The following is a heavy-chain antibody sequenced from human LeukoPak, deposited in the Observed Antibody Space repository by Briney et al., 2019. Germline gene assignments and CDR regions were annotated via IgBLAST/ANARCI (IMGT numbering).Heavy chain of an antibody. CDR1: GGSISSHY. V-gene: IGHV4-59*11. J-gene: IGHJ4*02. D-gene: IGHD6-6*01. Sequence: SETLSLTCTVSGGSISSHYWSWIRQPPGKGLEWIGYIYYSGSTNYNPSLKSRVTISVDTSKNQFSLKLSSVTAAGTAVYYCAGHSSSSIVVDYWGQGTLVTVSS. CDR3: AGHSSSSIVVDY. CDR2: IYYSGST.